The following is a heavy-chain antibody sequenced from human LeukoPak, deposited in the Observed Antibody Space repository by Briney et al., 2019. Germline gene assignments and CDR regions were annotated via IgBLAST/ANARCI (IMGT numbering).Heavy chain of an antibody. V-gene: IGHV3-74*01. J-gene: IGHJ4*02. CDR1: GFRFSSYW. D-gene: IGHD6-13*01. CDR2: INTDGSTT. Sequence: GGSLRRSCAAPGFRFSSYWMHWVRQAPGKGLVWVSRINTDGSTTSYADSVKGRFTISRDTAKNILYLQMNSLRAEDTAVYYCARVAGGTTFDYWGQGALVTVSS. CDR3: ARVAGGTTFDY.